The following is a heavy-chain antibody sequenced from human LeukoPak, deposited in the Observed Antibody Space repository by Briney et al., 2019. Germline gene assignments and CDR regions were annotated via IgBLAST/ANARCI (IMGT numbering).Heavy chain of an antibody. D-gene: IGHD6-13*01. CDR1: GFTFSSYG. V-gene: IGHV3-33*06. J-gene: IGHJ1*01. Sequence: GGSLRLSCAASGFTFSSYGMHWVRQAPGKGLEWVAVIWYDGSNKYYADSVKGRFTISRDNSKNTLYLQMNSLRAEDTAVYYCAKGPGYGSSWYSEYFQHWGQGTLVTVSS. CDR3: AKGPGYGSSWYSEYFQH. CDR2: IWYDGSNK.